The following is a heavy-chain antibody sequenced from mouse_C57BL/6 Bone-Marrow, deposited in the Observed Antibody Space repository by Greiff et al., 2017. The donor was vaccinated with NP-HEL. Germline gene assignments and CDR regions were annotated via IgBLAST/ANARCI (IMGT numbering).Heavy chain of an antibody. J-gene: IGHJ3*01. CDR2: IYPGDGDT. CDR1: GYEFSNYW. CDR3: ARGAY. V-gene: IGHV1-80*01. Sequence: VHLVESGAELVKPGASVKISCKASGYEFSNYWMNWVKQRPGKGLAWIGQIYPGDGDTNYNGKFKDKATLTADKSSSTAYMQLSRLTSEDSAVYFCARGAYWGQGTLVTVSA.